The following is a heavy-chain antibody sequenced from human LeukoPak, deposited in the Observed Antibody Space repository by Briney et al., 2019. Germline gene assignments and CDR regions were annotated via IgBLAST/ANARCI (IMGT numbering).Heavy chain of an antibody. J-gene: IGHJ4*02. Sequence: GGSLRLSCAASGFTFSTYAMSWVRQAPGKGLEWVSGISGNGGSTFYADSVKGRFTISRDNSKNTLYLQMNSLRAEDTAVYYCGKDVRDHYDTSGYYPYDYWGQGTQVTVSS. V-gene: IGHV3-23*01. CDR3: GKDVRDHYDTSGYYPYDY. D-gene: IGHD3-22*01. CDR2: ISGNGGST. CDR1: GFTFSTYA.